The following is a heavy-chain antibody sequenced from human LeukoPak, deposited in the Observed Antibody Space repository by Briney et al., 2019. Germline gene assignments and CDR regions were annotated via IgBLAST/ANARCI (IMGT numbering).Heavy chain of an antibody. CDR1: GFTFSSYE. D-gene: IGHD3-22*01. Sequence: PGGSLRLSCAASGFTFSSYEMNWVRQAPGKGLEWVSYIVSSGSTIYYADSVKGRFTISRDNAKNSLYLQMTSLSAEDTAVYYCARVIYYYYYMDGWGKGTTVTVSS. CDR3: ARVIYYYYYMDG. CDR2: IVSSGSTI. J-gene: IGHJ6*03. V-gene: IGHV3-48*03.